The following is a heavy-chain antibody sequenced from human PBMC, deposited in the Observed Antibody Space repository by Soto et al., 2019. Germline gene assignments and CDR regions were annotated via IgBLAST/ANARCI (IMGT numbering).Heavy chain of an antibody. J-gene: IGHJ5*02. CDR1: GGTFSSYA. Sequence: RASVKVSCKASGGTFSSYAISWVRQAPGQGLEWMGGIIPIFGTANYAQKFQGRVTITADESTSTAYMELSSLRSEDTAVYYCAIRKEMATIYEPWFDPWGQGTLVTVSS. D-gene: IGHD5-12*01. V-gene: IGHV1-69*13. CDR2: IIPIFGTA. CDR3: AIRKEMATIYEPWFDP.